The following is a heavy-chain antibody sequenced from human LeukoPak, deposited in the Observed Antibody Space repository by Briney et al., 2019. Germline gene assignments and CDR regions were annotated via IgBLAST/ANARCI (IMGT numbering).Heavy chain of an antibody. CDR1: GGSISSSSYY. CDR2: IYYSGST. Sequence: SETLSLTCTVSGGSISSSSYYWGWIRQPPGKGLEWIGSIYYSGSTYYNPSLRSRVTISVDTSKNQFSLKLSSVTAADTPVYYCARSLNWGSGYYFDYWGQGTLVTLSS. CDR3: ARSLNWGSGYYFDY. D-gene: IGHD7-27*01. V-gene: IGHV4-39*01. J-gene: IGHJ4*02.